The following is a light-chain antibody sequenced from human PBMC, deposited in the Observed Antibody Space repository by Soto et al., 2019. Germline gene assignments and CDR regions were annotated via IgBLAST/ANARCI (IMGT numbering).Light chain of an antibody. CDR1: SSDVGGHNY. CDR3: SSYTSSSTPYV. J-gene: IGLJ1*01. CDR2: EVS. Sequence: QSALTQPASVSGSPGQSITISCTGTSSDVGGHNYVSWYQHHPGKAPKLMIYEVSNRPSGVSNRFSGSKSGNTASLTISGLQAEDEADYSCSSYTSSSTPYVFGTGTKLTVL. V-gene: IGLV2-14*01.